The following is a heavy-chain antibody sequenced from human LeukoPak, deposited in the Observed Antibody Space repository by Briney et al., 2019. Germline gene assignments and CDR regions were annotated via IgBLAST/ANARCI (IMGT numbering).Heavy chain of an antibody. D-gene: IGHD2-15*01. Sequence: GGSLRLSCAASGMTFRSHWLSWVRQVPGKGLEWVAKISQDGSRTGYVDSVRGRFTISRDNAKNSLYLQMNSLRADDTAVYYCARSYCSGNKCYSDWYFDLWGRGTQVIVSS. V-gene: IGHV3-7*03. CDR1: GMTFRSHW. CDR3: ARSYCSGNKCYSDWYFDL. J-gene: IGHJ2*01. CDR2: ISQDGSRT.